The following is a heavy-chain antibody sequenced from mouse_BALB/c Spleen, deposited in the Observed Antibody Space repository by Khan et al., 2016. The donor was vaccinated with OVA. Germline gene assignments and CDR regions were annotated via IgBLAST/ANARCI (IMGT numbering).Heavy chain of an antibody. CDR1: GYSITSGYA. V-gene: IGHV3-2*02. J-gene: IGHJ2*01. D-gene: IGHD1-1*01. CDR2: ISYSSIH. CDR3: ARGKYYGYYFDY. Sequence: EVQLQESGPGLVKPSQSLSLTCTVTGYSITSGYAWNWIRQFPGNKLAWTGYISYSSIHSYTPSHNSRSSITRDTTKNQFFLQLNSVTTEDTATYYCARGKYYGYYFDYWGQGTTLTVSS.